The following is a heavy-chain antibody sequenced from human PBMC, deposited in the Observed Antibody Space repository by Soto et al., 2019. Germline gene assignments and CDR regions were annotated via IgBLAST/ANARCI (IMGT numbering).Heavy chain of an antibody. Sequence: SVKVSCNASGGTFSSYTISWVRQAPGQGLEWMGRIIPILGIANYAQKFQGRVTITADKSTSTAYMELSSLRSEDTAVYYCARDLNGSGWSDFDYWGQGTLVTVSS. V-gene: IGHV1-69*04. CDR1: GGTFSSYT. CDR3: ARDLNGSGWSDFDY. J-gene: IGHJ4*02. D-gene: IGHD6-19*01. CDR2: IIPILGIA.